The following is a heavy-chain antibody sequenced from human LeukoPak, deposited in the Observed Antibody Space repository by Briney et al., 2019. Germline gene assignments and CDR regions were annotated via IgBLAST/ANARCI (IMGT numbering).Heavy chain of an antibody. Sequence: PSETLPLTCTVSGGSISSGGYYWSWIREHPGKGLEWIGYIYYSGSTYYNPSLKSRVTISVDTSKNQFSLKLSSVTAADTAVYYCARASFTARNWFDPWGQGTLVTVSS. CDR1: GGSISSGGYY. V-gene: IGHV4-31*03. CDR3: ARASFTARNWFDP. CDR2: IYYSGST. J-gene: IGHJ5*02.